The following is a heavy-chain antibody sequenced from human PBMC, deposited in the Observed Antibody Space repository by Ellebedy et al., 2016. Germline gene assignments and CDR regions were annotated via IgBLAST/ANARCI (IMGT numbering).Heavy chain of an antibody. CDR3: ARGYSSGWYDY. CDR1: GFTFSSHA. CDR2: ISYDGNKK. Sequence: GESLKISCAVSGFTFSSHAMHWVRQAPGKGLEWVAVISYDGNKKYYADSVKGRFTISRDTSTNTLYLQMDSLRAEDTAVYYCARGYSSGWYDYWGQGTLVTVSS. J-gene: IGHJ4*02. V-gene: IGHV3-30-3*01. D-gene: IGHD6-19*01.